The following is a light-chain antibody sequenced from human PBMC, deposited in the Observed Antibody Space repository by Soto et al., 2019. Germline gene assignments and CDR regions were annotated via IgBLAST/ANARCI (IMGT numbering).Light chain of an antibody. CDR2: AAS. CDR1: QGIRND. CDR3: LQDYNYPLT. Sequence: AIQMTQSPSSLSASVGDRVTITCRASQGIRNDLGWYQQNPGKATRLLIYAASSLQSGVPSRFSGSGSGTDFTLTISSLQPEDFATYYCLQDYNYPLTFGGGTKVDIK. V-gene: IGKV1-6*01. J-gene: IGKJ4*01.